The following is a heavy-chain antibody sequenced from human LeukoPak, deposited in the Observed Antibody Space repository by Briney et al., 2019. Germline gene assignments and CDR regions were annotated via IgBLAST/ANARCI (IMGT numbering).Heavy chain of an antibody. V-gene: IGHV4-4*09. D-gene: IGHD6-6*01. CDR1: GGSISSYY. CDR2: IYTSGST. Sequence: SETLSLTCTVSGGSISSYYWSWIRQPPGKGLEWIGYIYTSGSTNYNPSLKSRVTISVDMSKIRFSLKLSSVTAADTAVYYCARGYSSSYKTIYYFDYWGQGTLVTVSS. J-gene: IGHJ4*02. CDR3: ARGYSSSYKTIYYFDY.